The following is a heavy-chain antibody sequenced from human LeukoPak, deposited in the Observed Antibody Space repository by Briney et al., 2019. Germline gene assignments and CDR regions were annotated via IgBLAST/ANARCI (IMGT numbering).Heavy chain of an antibody. Sequence: SETLSLTCTVSGGSISSYYWSWIRQPPGKGLEWIGYIYYSGSTNYNPSLKSRVTISVDTSKNQFSLKLSSVTAADTAVYYCARSSRIPVMTTVFDYWGQGTLVTVSS. D-gene: IGHD4-17*01. CDR2: IYYSGST. J-gene: IGHJ4*02. CDR1: GGSISSYY. CDR3: ARSSRIPVMTTVFDY. V-gene: IGHV4-59*08.